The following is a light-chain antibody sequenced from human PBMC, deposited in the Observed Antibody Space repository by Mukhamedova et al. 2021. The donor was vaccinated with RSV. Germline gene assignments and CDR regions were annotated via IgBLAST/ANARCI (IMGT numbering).Light chain of an antibody. J-gene: IGLJ1*01. CDR1: SSNIGAGYD. V-gene: IGLV1-40*01. CDR3: CSYAGSSTYV. CDR2: GNS. Sequence: GERVTISCTGSSSNIGAGYDVHWYQQLPGTAPKLLIYGNSNRPSGVPDRFSGSKSGTSASLTISGLQAEDEADYYCCSYAGSSTYV.